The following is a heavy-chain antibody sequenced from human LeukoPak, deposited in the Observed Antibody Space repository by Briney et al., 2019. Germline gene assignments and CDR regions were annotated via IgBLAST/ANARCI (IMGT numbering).Heavy chain of an antibody. CDR2: FDPEDGET. CDR3: ARDPLRGIVGPQTFDY. D-gene: IGHD1-26*01. J-gene: IGHJ4*02. Sequence: ASVKVSCKVSGYTLTELSMHWVRQAPGKGLEWMGGFDPEDGETIYAQKFQGRVTMTEDTSTDTAYMELSSLRSEDTAVYYCARDPLRGIVGPQTFDYWGQGTLVTVSS. CDR1: GYTLTELS. V-gene: IGHV1-24*01.